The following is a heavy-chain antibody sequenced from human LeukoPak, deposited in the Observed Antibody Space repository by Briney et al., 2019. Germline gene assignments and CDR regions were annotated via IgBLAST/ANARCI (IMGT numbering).Heavy chain of an antibody. CDR3: ARREGSWSGFTHYYYYYMDV. J-gene: IGHJ6*03. CDR1: GGSFSGYY. V-gene: IGHV4-34*01. Sequence: SETLSLTCAVYGGSFSGYYWSWIRQPPGKGLEWIGETNHSGSTNYNPSLKSRVTISVDTSKNQFSLKLSSVTAADTAVYYCARREGSWSGFTHYYYYYMDVWGKGTTVTVSS. CDR2: TNHSGST. D-gene: IGHD6-13*01.